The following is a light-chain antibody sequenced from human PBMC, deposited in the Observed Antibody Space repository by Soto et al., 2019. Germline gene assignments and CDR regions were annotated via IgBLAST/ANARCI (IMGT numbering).Light chain of an antibody. CDR1: SSDVGAYDY. CDR2: DVT. Sequence: QSALTQPRSVSESPGQSVTISCTGTSSDVGAYDYVSWYQQHPGKAPQLMIYDVTKRPSGVPHRFSGSRSGNTASLTISGLQAEDEADYYCVSYTTSASYVFGTGTKLTVL. J-gene: IGLJ1*01. CDR3: VSYTTSASYV. V-gene: IGLV2-11*01.